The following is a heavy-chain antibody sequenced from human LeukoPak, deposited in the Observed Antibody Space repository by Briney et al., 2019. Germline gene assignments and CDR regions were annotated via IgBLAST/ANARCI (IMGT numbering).Heavy chain of an antibody. J-gene: IGHJ4*02. V-gene: IGHV4-59*10. CDR2: IYTSGTT. D-gene: IGHD3-10*01. CDR1: GGSLSGYY. CDR3: ARGLGSGSYYNAGGGH. Sequence: SETLSLTCAVYGGSLSGYYWSWIRQPAGKGLEWIGRIYTSGTTNYNPSLKSRVTISVDTSKNQFSLKLSSVTAADTAVYYCARGLGSGSYYNAGGGHWGQGTLVTVSS.